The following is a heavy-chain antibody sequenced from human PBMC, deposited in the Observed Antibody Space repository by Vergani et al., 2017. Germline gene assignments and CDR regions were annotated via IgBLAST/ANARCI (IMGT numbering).Heavy chain of an antibody. CDR2: IHASGTK. CDR1: GASITSGSFY. D-gene: IGHD3-10*01. J-gene: IGHJ5*02. Sequence: QVHLNEAGPGLVKPSQTLSLTCTVSGASITSGSFYWSWIRQPAGKGLEWIGRIHASGTKNYNPSLRSRVTLSVDTSKNQLSLKMISMTAADTAVYYCVRDSWRSDLRGVYWFDPWGQGSLVTVSS. CDR3: VRDSWRSDLRGVYWFDP. V-gene: IGHV4-61*02.